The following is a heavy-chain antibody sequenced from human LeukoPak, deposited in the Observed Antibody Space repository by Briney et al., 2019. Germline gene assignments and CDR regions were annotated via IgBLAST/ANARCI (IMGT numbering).Heavy chain of an antibody. CDR1: GFTFSNYA. CDR2: MSRSGSTT. CDR3: AKIMANSLYDISSLFDH. Sequence: GASLRLSCAASGFTFSNYAMGWVRQAPGKGLECVSLMSRSGSTTYYVDSVKGRFTISRDNSKRAVYLQMNSLRPQDTAVYYCAKIMANSLYDISSLFDHWGQGILVTVSS. J-gene: IGHJ4*02. D-gene: IGHD3-9*01. V-gene: IGHV3-23*01.